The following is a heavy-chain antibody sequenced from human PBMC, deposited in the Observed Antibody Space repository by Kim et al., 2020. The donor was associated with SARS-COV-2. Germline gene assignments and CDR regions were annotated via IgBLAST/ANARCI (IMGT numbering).Heavy chain of an antibody. CDR3: ARRSARIAVAEGGWFDP. CDR1: GYSFTSYW. Sequence: GESLKISCKGSGYSFTSYWIGWVRQMPGKGLEWMGIIYPGDSDTRYSPSFQGQVTISADKSISTAYLQWSSLKASDTAMYYCARRSARIAVAEGGWFDPWGQGTLVTVSS. CDR2: IYPGDSDT. J-gene: IGHJ5*02. D-gene: IGHD6-19*01. V-gene: IGHV5-51*01.